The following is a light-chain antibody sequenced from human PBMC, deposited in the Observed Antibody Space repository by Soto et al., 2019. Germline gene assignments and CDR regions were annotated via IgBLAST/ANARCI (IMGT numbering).Light chain of an antibody. CDR3: SSSTSSSTL. CDR2: EVS. Sequence: QSALTQPASVSGSPGQSITISCTGTSSDVGGYNYVSWYQQHPGKAPKLMIYEVSKRPSGVPNRFSGSKSGNTASLTISGLQAEAEDDCYCSSSTSSSTLFGGGTKLTVL. J-gene: IGLJ2*01. V-gene: IGLV2-14*01. CDR1: SSDVGGYNY.